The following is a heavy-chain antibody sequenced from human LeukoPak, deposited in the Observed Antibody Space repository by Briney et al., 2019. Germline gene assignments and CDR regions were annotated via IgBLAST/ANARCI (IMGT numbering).Heavy chain of an antibody. Sequence: GGSLRLSCAASGFTFSSFPMSWVRQAPGTGLEWVSTIGGNGGGTYYADSVKGRFTISRDNSKNTLYLQMNSLRAEDTAVYFCAKERATTTSFDYWGQGTLVTVSS. CDR3: AKERATTTSFDY. D-gene: IGHD4-11*01. V-gene: IGHV3-23*01. CDR1: GFTFSSFP. CDR2: IGGNGGGT. J-gene: IGHJ4*02.